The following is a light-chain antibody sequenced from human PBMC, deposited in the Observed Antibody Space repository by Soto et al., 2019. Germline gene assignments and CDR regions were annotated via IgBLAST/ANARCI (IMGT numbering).Light chain of an antibody. CDR2: DVN. J-gene: IGLJ2*01. V-gene: IGLV2-14*01. CDR3: SSSTSSSTLV. Sequence: QSALTQPASVSGSPGQSITISCTGTSSDVGGYNYVSWYQQHPGKAPKLMIYDVNNRPSGVSNRFSGSKSGNTASLTISGLLAEDEADYYCSSSTSSSTLVFGGGTKLTVL. CDR1: SSDVGGYNY.